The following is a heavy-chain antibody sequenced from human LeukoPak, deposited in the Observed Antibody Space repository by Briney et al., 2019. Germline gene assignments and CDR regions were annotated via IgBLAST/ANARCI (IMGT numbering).Heavy chain of an antibody. CDR3: ARGTGGNALVIDY. D-gene: IGHD4-23*01. CDR1: GGTFSSYA. Sequence: ASVKVSCKASGGTFSSYAISSVRQAPGQGLEWMGRIIPIFGTANYAQKFQGRVTITTDESTSTAYMELSSLRSEDTAVYYCARGTGGNALVIDYWGQGTLVTVSS. J-gene: IGHJ4*02. V-gene: IGHV1-69*05. CDR2: IIPIFGTA.